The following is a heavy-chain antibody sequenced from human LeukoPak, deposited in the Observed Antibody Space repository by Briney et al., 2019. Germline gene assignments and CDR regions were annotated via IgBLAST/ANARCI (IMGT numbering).Heavy chain of an antibody. Sequence: SGPTLVKPTETLTLTCTLSGSSLSTSGMGVGWIRQSPGKALEWLGIIYGDDYKDISPSLKNRLTITKDIAENQVVLTMTKMDPEDTATYYCAHRHGRGYIGYRAFDFWGQGALVTVSS. CDR2: IYGDDYK. D-gene: IGHD5-12*01. CDR1: GSSLSTSGMG. J-gene: IGHJ4*02. CDR3: AHRHGRGYIGYRAFDF. V-gene: IGHV2-5*02.